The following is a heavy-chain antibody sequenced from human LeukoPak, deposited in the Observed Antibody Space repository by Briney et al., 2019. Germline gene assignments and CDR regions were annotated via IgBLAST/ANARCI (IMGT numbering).Heavy chain of an antibody. CDR1: GHTFTDYF. Sequence: GASVKVSCKASGHTFTDYFMHWVRQAPGQGLEWMGGIIPIFGTANYAQKFQGRVTITADESTSTAYMELSSLRSEDTAVYYCARGGGLDVWGQGATVTVSS. V-gene: IGHV1-69*13. D-gene: IGHD3-16*01. CDR3: ARGGGLDV. CDR2: IIPIFGTA. J-gene: IGHJ6*02.